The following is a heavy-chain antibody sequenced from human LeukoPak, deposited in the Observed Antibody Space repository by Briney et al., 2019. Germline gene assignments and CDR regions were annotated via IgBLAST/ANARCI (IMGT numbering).Heavy chain of an antibody. CDR1: GGSISSSSYY. D-gene: IGHD6-19*01. J-gene: IGHJ4*02. CDR3: ARGVSRGWYRTLFGY. CDR2: IYYSGST. Sequence: PSETLSLTCTVSGGSISSSSYYWSWIRQPPGKGLEWIGYIYYSGSTNYNPSLKSRVTISVDTSKNQFSLKLSSVTAADTAVYYCARGVSRGWYRTLFGYWGQGTLVTVSS. V-gene: IGHV4-61*01.